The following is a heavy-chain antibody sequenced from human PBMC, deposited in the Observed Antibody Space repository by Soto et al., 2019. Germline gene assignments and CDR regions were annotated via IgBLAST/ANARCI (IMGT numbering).Heavy chain of an antibody. CDR3: VRDGITMVRGVTPHYYYYMDV. CDR1: GFTVSSNY. J-gene: IGHJ6*03. D-gene: IGHD3-10*01. Sequence: GGSLRLSCAASGFTVSSNYMSWVRQAPGKGLEWVSVIYSGGSTYYADSVKGRFTISRHNSKNTLYLQMNSLRAEDTAVYYCVRDGITMVRGVTPHYYYYMDVWGKGTTVTVSS. V-gene: IGHV3-53*04. CDR2: IYSGGST.